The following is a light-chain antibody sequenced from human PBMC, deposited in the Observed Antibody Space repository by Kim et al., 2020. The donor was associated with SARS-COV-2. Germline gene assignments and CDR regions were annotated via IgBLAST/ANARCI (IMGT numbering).Light chain of an antibody. CDR3: QQYNDWPT. V-gene: IGKV3-15*01. CDR2: GAS. J-gene: IGKJ2*01. Sequence: LTRSPCERATFSCRASQSVCSHIAWYQRKPGQSPRILIYGASTRATGFPARFSGSGSGIDFTLTINSLQSEDFAVYYCQQYNDWPTFGQGTKLEI. CDR1: QSVCSH.